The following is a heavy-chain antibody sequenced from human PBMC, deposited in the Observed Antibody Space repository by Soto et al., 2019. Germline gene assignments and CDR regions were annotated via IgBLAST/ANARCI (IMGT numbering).Heavy chain of an antibody. Sequence: SETLSLTCAVYGGSFSGGNWWSWVRQSPRKGLEWIGEISHSGNTNHNPSLKSRVTISIDKSKNQFSLKLTSVTAADTAVYYCASHRGNTYGPYDYWGQGTLVTVSS. CDR2: ISHSGNT. J-gene: IGHJ4*02. D-gene: IGHD5-18*01. V-gene: IGHV4-4*02. CDR1: GGSFSGGNW. CDR3: ASHRGNTYGPYDY.